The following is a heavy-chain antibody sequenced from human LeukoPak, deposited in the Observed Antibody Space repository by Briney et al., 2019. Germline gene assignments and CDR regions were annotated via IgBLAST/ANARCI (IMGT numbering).Heavy chain of an antibody. Sequence: ASVKVSCKASGGTFSSYAISWVRQAPGQGLEWMGWISAYNGNTNYAQKLQGRVTMTTDTSTSTAYMELRSLRSDDTAVYYCARDHWGRYFDWTYYYYMDVWGKGTTVTISS. D-gene: IGHD3-9*01. V-gene: IGHV1-18*01. CDR2: ISAYNGNT. J-gene: IGHJ6*03. CDR1: GGTFSSYA. CDR3: ARDHWGRYFDWTYYYYMDV.